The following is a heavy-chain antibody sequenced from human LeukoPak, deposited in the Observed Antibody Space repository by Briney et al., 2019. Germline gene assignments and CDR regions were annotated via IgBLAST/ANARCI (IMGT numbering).Heavy chain of an antibody. V-gene: IGHV4-59*01. CDR3: ARGGSSSWHPVPEYFQH. J-gene: IGHJ1*01. CDR1: GGSISSYY. CDR2: IYYSGST. D-gene: IGHD6-13*01. Sequence: SETLSLTCTVSGGSISSYYWSWIRQPPGKGLEWIGYIYYSGSTNYNPSLKSRVTISVDTSKNQFSLKLSSVTAADTAVYYCARGGSSSWHPVPEYFQHWGQGTLVTVSS.